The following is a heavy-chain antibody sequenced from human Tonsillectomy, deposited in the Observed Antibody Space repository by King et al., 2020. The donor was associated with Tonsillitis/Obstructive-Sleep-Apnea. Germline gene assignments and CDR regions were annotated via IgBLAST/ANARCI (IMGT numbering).Heavy chain of an antibody. Sequence: VQLVESGGGVVQPGRSLRLSCAASGFTFSSYGMHWVRQAPGKGLEWVAVIWYDVSNKYYADSVKGRFTISRDNSKKTLYLQMNSLRAEDTAVYYCASDFGLRTPWYYMDVWGKGTTVTVSS. CDR1: GFTFSSYG. J-gene: IGHJ6*03. CDR2: IWYDVSNK. D-gene: IGHD2-15*01. V-gene: IGHV3-33*01. CDR3: ASDFGLRTPWYYMDV.